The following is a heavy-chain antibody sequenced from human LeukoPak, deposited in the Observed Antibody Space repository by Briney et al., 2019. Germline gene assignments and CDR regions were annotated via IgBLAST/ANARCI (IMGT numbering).Heavy chain of an antibody. Sequence: PSQTLSLACTVSGGSISSGGYYWSWIRQHPGKGLEWIGYIYYSGSTYYNPSLKSRVTISVDTSKNRFSLKLSSVTAADTAVYYCARHEAYCGGDCYTFDYWGQGTLVTVSS. CDR2: IYYSGST. D-gene: IGHD2-21*02. CDR1: GGSISSGGYY. J-gene: IGHJ4*02. CDR3: ARHEAYCGGDCYTFDY. V-gene: IGHV4-31*03.